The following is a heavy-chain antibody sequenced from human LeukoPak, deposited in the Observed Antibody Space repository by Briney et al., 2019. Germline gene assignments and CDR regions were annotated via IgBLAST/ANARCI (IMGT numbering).Heavy chain of an antibody. CDR2: IWYDGSNK. J-gene: IGHJ4*02. CDR3: ARDSLASFDY. V-gene: IGHV3-33*01. Sequence: AGGSLRLSCAASGFTFNSYGMHWVRQAPGKGLEWGAVIWYDGSNKYYADSVKGRFTISRDNSKNTLYLQMNSLRGEDKAVYYCARDSLASFDYWGQGTLVTASS. CDR1: GFTFNSYG.